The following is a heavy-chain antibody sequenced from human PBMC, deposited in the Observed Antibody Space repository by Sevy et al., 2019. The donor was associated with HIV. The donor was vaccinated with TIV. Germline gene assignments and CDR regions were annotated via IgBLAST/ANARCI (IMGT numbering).Heavy chain of an antibody. V-gene: IGHV3-11*01. CDR3: ASSIQLWYKYYYHYYMDV. CDR2: ISSSGSTI. CDR1: GFTFSDYY. D-gene: IGHD5-18*01. Sequence: GGSLRLSCAASGFTFSDYYMSWIRQAPGKGLEWVSYISSSGSTIYYADSVKGRFTISRDNAKNSLYLQMNSLRAEDTAVYYCASSIQLWYKYYYHYYMDVWGKGTTVTVSS. J-gene: IGHJ6*03.